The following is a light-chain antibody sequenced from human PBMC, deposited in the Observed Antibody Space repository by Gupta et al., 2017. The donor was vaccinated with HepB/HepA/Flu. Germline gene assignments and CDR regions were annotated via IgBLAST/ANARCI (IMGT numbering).Light chain of an antibody. Sequence: QSVLTQPPSVSAAPGQKVTISCSGSSSNIGNNYVPWYQQLPGTAPKLPIYENNKRPSGIPDRFSGSKSGTSATLAITGLQTGDEADYYCGTWDSSLSAVVFGGGTKLTVL. J-gene: IGLJ2*01. V-gene: IGLV1-51*02. CDR2: ENN. CDR3: GTWDSSLSAVV. CDR1: SSNIGNNY.